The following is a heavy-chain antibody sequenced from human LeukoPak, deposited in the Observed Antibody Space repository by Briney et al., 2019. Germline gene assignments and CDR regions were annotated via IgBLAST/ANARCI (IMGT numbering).Heavy chain of an antibody. CDR2: INPSGGST. Sequence: ASVKVSCKASGYTFTSYYMHWVRQAPGQGLEWMGIINPSGGSTSYAQKFQGRVTMTRDTSTSTVYMELSSLRSEDTAVYYCARAPGIAAAGTEGWFDPWGQGTLVTVSS. CDR1: GYTFTSYY. V-gene: IGHV1-46*01. CDR3: ARAPGIAAAGTEGWFDP. J-gene: IGHJ5*02. D-gene: IGHD6-13*01.